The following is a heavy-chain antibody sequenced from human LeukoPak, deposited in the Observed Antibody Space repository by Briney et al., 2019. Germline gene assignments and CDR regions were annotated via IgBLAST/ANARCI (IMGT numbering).Heavy chain of an antibody. CDR1: GASISSSSYD. D-gene: IGHD3-3*02. J-gene: IGHJ5*02. CDR2: VSYSSST. Sequence: SETLPLTCTVPGASISSSSYDSGWFRQPPGKGLDRIGSVSYSSSTYYTPSLRSRGTISVDTSKNQFSLKLSSVTAADTAVYYCACTPSRSILSHFDPWGQGTLVTVSS. CDR3: ACTPSRSILSHFDP. V-gene: IGHV4-39*01.